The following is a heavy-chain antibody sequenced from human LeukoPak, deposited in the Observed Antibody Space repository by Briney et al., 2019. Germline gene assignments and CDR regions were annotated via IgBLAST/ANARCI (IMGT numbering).Heavy chain of an antibody. Sequence: HPGGSLRLSCAASGFTFTNYAMTWFRQSQGMGLEWVSTLSGSGATTYYGGSVKGRFTVSRDNSKNTLYLRMNSLRVDDSAVYYCTRYDGSGYYLHWGQGTLVTVST. CDR1: GFTFTNYA. V-gene: IGHV3-23*01. D-gene: IGHD3-22*01. CDR3: TRYDGSGYYLH. J-gene: IGHJ4*02. CDR2: LSGSGATT.